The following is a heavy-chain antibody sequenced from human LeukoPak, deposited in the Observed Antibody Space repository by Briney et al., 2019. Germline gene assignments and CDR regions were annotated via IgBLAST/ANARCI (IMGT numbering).Heavy chain of an antibody. CDR3: AKDFVYSNYVRWFDP. Sequence: GGSLRLSCAASGFTFSSYGMHWVRQAPGKGLEWVAVISYDGSNKYYADSVKGRFTISRDNSKNTLYLQMNSLRAEDTAVYYCAKDFVYSNYVRWFDPWGQGTLVTVSS. J-gene: IGHJ5*02. CDR2: ISYDGSNK. V-gene: IGHV3-30*18. CDR1: GFTFSSYG. D-gene: IGHD4-11*01.